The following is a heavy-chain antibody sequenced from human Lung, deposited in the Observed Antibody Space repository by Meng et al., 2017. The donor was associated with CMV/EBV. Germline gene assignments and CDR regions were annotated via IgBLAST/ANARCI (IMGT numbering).Heavy chain of an antibody. J-gene: IGHJ2*01. CDR3: ARGKAGNSGSGYFDL. V-gene: IGHV1-69*02. CDR2: IIPVLTMP. CDR1: GDAFSYT. Sequence: SVXVSXXAPGDAFSYTINWVRQAPGQGLEWMGRIIPVLTMPIYAQKFQGRVTFTADRSTSTVYMDLSSLRSEDTAVYYCARGKAGNSGSGYFDLWGRGTLVTVSS. D-gene: IGHD4-23*01.